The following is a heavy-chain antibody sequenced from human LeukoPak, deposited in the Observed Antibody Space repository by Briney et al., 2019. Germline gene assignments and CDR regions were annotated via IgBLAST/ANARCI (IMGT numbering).Heavy chain of an antibody. J-gene: IGHJ4*02. Sequence: GRSLRLSCAASGFTFSNYGIHWVRQAPGKGLEWVAVISYDGSNKYYAESVKGRFTISRDNSKNTLFLQMNSLRAEDTAVYYCAKGYGFDSSGSEHYFENWGQGISVTVSS. V-gene: IGHV3-30*18. CDR2: ISYDGSNK. CDR1: GFTFSNYG. CDR3: AKGYGFDSSGSEHYFEN. D-gene: IGHD3-22*01.